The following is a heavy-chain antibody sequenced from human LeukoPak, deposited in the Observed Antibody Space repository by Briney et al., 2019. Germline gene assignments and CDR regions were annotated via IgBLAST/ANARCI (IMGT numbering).Heavy chain of an antibody. D-gene: IGHD5-12*01. J-gene: IGHJ4*02. Sequence: GGTLRLSCAASGFTLSNYGMRWVRQAPGKGLEWVSGIRGSGDSTYYADSVKGRFTISRDNSKNALYLLMNSLRAEDTAVYYCAIRKSGNAIDYWGQGTLVTVSS. CDR1: GFTLSNYG. V-gene: IGHV3-23*01. CDR2: IRGSGDST. CDR3: AIRKSGNAIDY.